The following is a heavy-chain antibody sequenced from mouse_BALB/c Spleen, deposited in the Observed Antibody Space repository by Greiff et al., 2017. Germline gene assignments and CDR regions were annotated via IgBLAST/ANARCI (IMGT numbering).Heavy chain of an antibody. V-gene: IGHV1S81*02. CDR3: ARFGGNTAWFAY. CDR1: GYTFTSYW. D-gene: IGHD2-1*01. Sequence: QVQLQQPGAELVKPGASVTLSCKASGYTFTSYWMHWVKQRPGQGLEWIGEINPSNGRTNYNEKFKSKATLTVDKSSSTAYMQLSSLTSEDSAVYYCARFGGNTAWFAYWGQGTLVTVSA. CDR2: INPSNGRT. J-gene: IGHJ3*01.